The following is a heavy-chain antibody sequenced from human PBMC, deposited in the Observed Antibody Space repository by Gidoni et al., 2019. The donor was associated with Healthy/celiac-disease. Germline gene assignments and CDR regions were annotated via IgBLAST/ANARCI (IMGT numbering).Heavy chain of an antibody. Sequence: EVQLVESGGVVVQPGGSLRLSCAASGFTFDDYTMHWVRHAPGKGLGWVSLISWDGGSTYYADSVKGRFTISRDNSKNSLYLQMNSLRTEDTALYYCAKDIAPLVVVAATLGNYGMDVWGQGTTVTVSS. CDR3: AKDIAPLVVVAATLGNYGMDV. V-gene: IGHV3-43*01. D-gene: IGHD2-15*01. CDR2: ISWDGGST. CDR1: GFTFDDYT. J-gene: IGHJ6*02.